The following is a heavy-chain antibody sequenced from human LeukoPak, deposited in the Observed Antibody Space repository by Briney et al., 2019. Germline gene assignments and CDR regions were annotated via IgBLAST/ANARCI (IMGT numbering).Heavy chain of an antibody. J-gene: IGHJ6*04. CDR3: ATYYGSGSYHSDYYYYGMDV. CDR2: INAGNGNT. V-gene: IGHV1-3*01. Sequence: ASVKVSCKASGYTFTSYAMHWVRRAPGQRLEWMGWINAGNGNTKCSVKFQGRVTITRDTPASTAYMELSSLRSEDTAVYFCATYYGSGSYHSDYYYYGMDVWGKGTTVTVSS. D-gene: IGHD3-10*01. CDR1: GYTFTSYA.